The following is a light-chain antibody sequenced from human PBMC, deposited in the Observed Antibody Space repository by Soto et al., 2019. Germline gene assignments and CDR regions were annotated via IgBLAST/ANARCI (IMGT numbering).Light chain of an antibody. CDR3: QSYDSSLRGV. CDR2: GNS. CDR1: SSNIGAGYD. V-gene: IGLV1-40*01. J-gene: IGLJ3*02. Sequence: QSVLTQPPSVSGAPGQRVTISCTGSSSNIGAGYDVHWYQQLPGTAPKLIIYGNSARPSGVPDRFSGSKSGTSASLAITGVQAEDEADYYCQSYDSSLRGVFGGGTQLTVL.